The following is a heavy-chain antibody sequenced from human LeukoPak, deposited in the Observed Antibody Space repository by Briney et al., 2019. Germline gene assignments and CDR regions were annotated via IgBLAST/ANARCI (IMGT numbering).Heavy chain of an antibody. CDR1: GYTFTDHY. CDR3: GRAHNQVPDS. CDR2: IHPGRGDT. V-gene: IGHV1-2*02. D-gene: IGHD1-14*01. J-gene: IGHJ4*02. Sequence: ASVKVSCKALGYTFTDHYFHWLRQAPGQGIEWMGWIHPGRGDTNIAQKLQGRVSLTRDISISTAYMELSRLPSDDTAVYFCGRAHNQVPDSWGEGTRVSVSP.